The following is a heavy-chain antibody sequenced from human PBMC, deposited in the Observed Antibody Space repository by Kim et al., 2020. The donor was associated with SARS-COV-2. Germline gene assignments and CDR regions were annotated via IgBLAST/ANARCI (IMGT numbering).Heavy chain of an antibody. J-gene: IGHJ4*02. CDR3: ARAPFGTMVRGAADY. Sequence: ASVKVSCKASGYTFTSYYMHWVRQAPGQGLEWMGIINPSGGSTSYAQKFQGRVTMTRDTSTSTVYMELSSLRSEDTAVYYCARAPFGTMVRGAADYWGQGTLVTVSS. V-gene: IGHV1-46*01. D-gene: IGHD3-10*01. CDR1: GYTFTSYY. CDR2: INPSGGST.